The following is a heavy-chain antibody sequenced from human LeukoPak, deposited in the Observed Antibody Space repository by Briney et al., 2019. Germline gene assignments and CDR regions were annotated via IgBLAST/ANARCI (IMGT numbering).Heavy chain of an antibody. CDR3: ASSNYYGSGSPGDY. V-gene: IGHV3-53*01. Sequence: GGSLRLSCAASGFTVSSNYMSWVRQAPGKGLEWVSVIYSGGSTYYADSVKGRFTISRDNSKNTLYLQMYSLRAEDTAVYYCASSNYYGSGSPGDYWGQGTLVTVSS. CDR2: IYSGGST. J-gene: IGHJ4*02. CDR1: GFTVSSNY. D-gene: IGHD3-10*01.